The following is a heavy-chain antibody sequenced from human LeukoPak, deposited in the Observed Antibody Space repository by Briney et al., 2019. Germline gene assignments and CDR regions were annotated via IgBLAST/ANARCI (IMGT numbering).Heavy chain of an antibody. Sequence: SETLSLTCTVSGGSISSYYWSWIRQPAGKGLEWIGRIYTSGSTNYNPSLKSRVTMSVDTSKNQFSLKLSSVTAADTAVYYCARAPPFRSSCYYCFDYWGQGTLVTVSS. CDR2: IYTSGST. CDR1: GGSISSYY. J-gene: IGHJ4*02. V-gene: IGHV4-4*07. D-gene: IGHD2-2*01. CDR3: ARAPPFRSSCYYCFDY.